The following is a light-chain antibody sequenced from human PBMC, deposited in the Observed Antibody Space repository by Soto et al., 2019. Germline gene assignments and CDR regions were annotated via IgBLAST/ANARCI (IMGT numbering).Light chain of an antibody. J-gene: IGLJ2*01. CDR1: SGDVGGYNY. V-gene: IGLV2-8*01. CDR3: SSYAGSNNYVV. CDR2: EVS. Sequence: QSALTQPPSASGAPGQSVTISCTGTSGDVGGYNYVSWYQQHPGKAPKLMIYEVSKRPSGVPDRFSGSKSGNTASLTVSGLQAEDEADYYCSSYAGSNNYVVIGGGTK.